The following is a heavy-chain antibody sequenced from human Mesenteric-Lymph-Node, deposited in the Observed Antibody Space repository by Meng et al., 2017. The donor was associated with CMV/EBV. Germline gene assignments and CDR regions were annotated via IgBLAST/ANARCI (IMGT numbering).Heavy chain of an antibody. CDR2: IRYDGSNK. CDR1: GFTFSSYG. Sequence: GGSLRLSCAASGFTFSSYGMHWVRQAPGKGLEWVAFIRYDGSNKYYADSVKGRFTISRDNSKNTAYLQMNSLKTEDTAVYYCTSRIVSILNYYYGMDVWGQGTTVTVSS. V-gene: IGHV3-30*02. J-gene: IGHJ6*02. D-gene: IGHD1-26*01. CDR3: TSRIVSILNYYYGMDV.